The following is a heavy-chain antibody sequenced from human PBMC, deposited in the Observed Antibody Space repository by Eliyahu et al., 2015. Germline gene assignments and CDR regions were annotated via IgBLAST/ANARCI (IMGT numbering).Heavy chain of an antibody. Sequence: QLQLQESGPGLVKPSETLSLTCTXSGGXISSSSYYWGWXRQPPGKGLEWIGSIYYSGSTYYNPSLKSRVTISVDTSKNQFSLKLSSVTAADTAVYYCARRPPYSYGYFDYWGQGTLVTVSS. CDR2: IYYSGST. J-gene: IGHJ4*02. CDR3: ARRPPYSYGYFDY. D-gene: IGHD5-18*01. V-gene: IGHV4-39*01. CDR1: GGXISSSSYY.